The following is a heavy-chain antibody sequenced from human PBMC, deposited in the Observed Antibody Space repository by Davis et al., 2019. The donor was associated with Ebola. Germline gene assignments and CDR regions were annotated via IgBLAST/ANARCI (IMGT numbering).Heavy chain of an antibody. D-gene: IGHD2-8*02. CDR3: ASLRRTITGMDDGFDI. Sequence: GESLKISCKASGYTFTSYWIAWVRQMPGKGLEWMGIIYTGDSDTRYSPSFRGQVTISADKSMKTAFLQWSSLKASDTAMYYCASLRRTITGMDDGFDIWGQGTMVTVSS. V-gene: IGHV5-51*01. J-gene: IGHJ3*02. CDR2: IYTGDSDT. CDR1: GYTFTSYW.